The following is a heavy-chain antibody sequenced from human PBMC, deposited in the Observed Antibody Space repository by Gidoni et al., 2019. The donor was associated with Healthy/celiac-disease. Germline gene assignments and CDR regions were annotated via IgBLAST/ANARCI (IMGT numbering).Heavy chain of an antibody. Sequence: VQLVESGAEVKMPGSSVTASCKASGVTFSSYAISWLRLALGQGLGRRGGFIPNFGKADYAQKYEDRVTITADESTSTAYMALNSLRSEDTAVYYCARVPVWSGTNGFDPWGQGTLVTVSS. J-gene: IGHJ5*02. V-gene: IGHV1-69*01. CDR3: ARVPVWSGTNGFDP. D-gene: IGHD3-3*01. CDR1: GVTFSSYA. CDR2: FIPNFGKA.